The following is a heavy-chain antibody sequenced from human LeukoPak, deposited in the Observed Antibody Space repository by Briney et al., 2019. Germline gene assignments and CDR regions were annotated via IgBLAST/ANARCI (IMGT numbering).Heavy chain of an antibody. CDR1: GFTFRDYA. CDR3: ARDPGGYYYDSSGYPYYFDY. J-gene: IGHJ4*02. Sequence: GGSLRLSCTASGFTFRDYAVSWVRQAPGKGLEWVGFIRSEAYSGTPEYAASVKGRFTISTDDSKSIAYLLMHSLKTEDTAVYYCARDPGGYYYDSSGYPYYFDYWGQGTLVTVSS. D-gene: IGHD3-22*01. CDR2: IRSEAYSGTP. V-gene: IGHV3-49*04.